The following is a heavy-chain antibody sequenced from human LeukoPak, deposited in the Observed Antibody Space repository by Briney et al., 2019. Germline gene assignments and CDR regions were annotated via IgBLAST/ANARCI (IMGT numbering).Heavy chain of an antibody. CDR3: ASYGDYALDYYGMDV. CDR2: IIPIFGTA. J-gene: IGHJ6*02. V-gene: IGHV1-69*13. Sequence: ASVQVSCKASGGTFSSYAISWVRQAPGQGLEWMGGIIPIFGTANYAQKFQGRVTITADESTSTAYMELSSLRSEDTAVYYCASYGDYALDYYGMDVWGQGTTVTVSS. CDR1: GGTFSSYA. D-gene: IGHD4-17*01.